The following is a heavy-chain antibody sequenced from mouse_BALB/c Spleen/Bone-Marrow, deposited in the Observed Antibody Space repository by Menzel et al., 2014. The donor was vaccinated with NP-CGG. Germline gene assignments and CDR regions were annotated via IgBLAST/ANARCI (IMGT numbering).Heavy chain of an antibody. Sequence: VQLVESGPGLVAPSQSLSITCTVSGFSLTDYGVNWVRRPPGKGLEWLGMIWGDGRTDYNSALKSRLSISKDNSKSQVFLKMNSLQTDDTARYYCARNYYDSSFYFDYWGQGTTLTVSS. D-gene: IGHD1-1*01. J-gene: IGHJ2*01. CDR2: IWGDGRT. V-gene: IGHV2-6-7*01. CDR1: GFSLTDYG. CDR3: ARNYYDSSFYFDY.